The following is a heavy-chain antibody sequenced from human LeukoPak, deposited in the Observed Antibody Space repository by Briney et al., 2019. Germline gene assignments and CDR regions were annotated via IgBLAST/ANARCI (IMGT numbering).Heavy chain of an antibody. CDR2: ISYNGNT. V-gene: IGHV4-59*08. J-gene: IGHJ3*01. Sequence: SETLSLTCTVSGDSFSRYYWNWIRQAPGKGLEWIAYISYNGNTHYNPSLKSRATITRDTSKNEFSLMLTSVTAADTAVYFCARRGPTLVIIHHGFDVWGQGTAVTVSS. D-gene: IGHD1-26*01. CDR1: GDSFSRYY. CDR3: ARRGPTLVIIHHGFDV.